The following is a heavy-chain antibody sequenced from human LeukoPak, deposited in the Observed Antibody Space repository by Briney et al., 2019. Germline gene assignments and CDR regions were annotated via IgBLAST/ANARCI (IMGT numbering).Heavy chain of an antibody. Sequence: GGSLRLSCAASGFTFSVYSMNWVRQAPGKGLEWVSSISSSSSYIYYADSVKGRFTISRDNAKNSLYLQMNSLRAEDTAVYYCARGGYSISWHYFDYWGQGTLVTVSP. V-gene: IGHV3-21*01. CDR2: ISSSSSYI. CDR3: ARGGYSISWHYFDY. J-gene: IGHJ4*02. D-gene: IGHD6-13*01. CDR1: GFTFSVYS.